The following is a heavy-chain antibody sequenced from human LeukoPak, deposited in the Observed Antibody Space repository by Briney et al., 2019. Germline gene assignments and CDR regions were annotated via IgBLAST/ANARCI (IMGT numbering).Heavy chain of an antibody. Sequence: GGSLRLSCAASGFTFSSYGMSWVRQAPGKGLEWVANIKQDGSEKYYVDSVKGRFTISRDNAKNSLYLQMNSLRAEDTAVYYCARGGFWSGYDDAFDIWGQGTMVTVSS. CDR2: IKQDGSEK. CDR1: GFTFSSYG. CDR3: ARGGFWSGYDDAFDI. V-gene: IGHV3-7*01. D-gene: IGHD3-3*01. J-gene: IGHJ3*02.